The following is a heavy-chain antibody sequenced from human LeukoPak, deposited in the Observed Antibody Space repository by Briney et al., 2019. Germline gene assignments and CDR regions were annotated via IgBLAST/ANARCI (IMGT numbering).Heavy chain of an antibody. J-gene: IGHJ6*02. CDR3: AKGIVQLPASPYYYVLDV. D-gene: IGHD2-2*01. CDR2: ISGAGVMT. CDR1: GFTFLQYG. Sequence: GGSLRLSCAASGFTFLQYGMHWVRQAPGKGLEWAPVISGAGVMTYYGDSVKGRFTISRDNSKNTLYLQLNSLRAEDTAIYYCAKGIVQLPASPYYYVLDVWGQGTTVTVSS. V-gene: IGHV3-23*01.